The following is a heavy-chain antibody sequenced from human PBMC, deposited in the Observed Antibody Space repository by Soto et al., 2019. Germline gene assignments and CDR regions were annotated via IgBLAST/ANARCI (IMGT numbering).Heavy chain of an antibody. Sequence: QVQLVESGGGLVKPGGSLRLSCAASGFIFSDHYMHWIRQAPGKGLEWLSYISGSSHDTNYADSVKGRFTISRDNARNSLFLQLNNLRVEDTAVYYCVKNARVAASWGQGTLVTVSS. CDR1: GFIFSDHY. CDR2: ISGSSHDT. CDR3: VKNARVAAS. D-gene: IGHD6-19*01. J-gene: IGHJ5*02. V-gene: IGHV3-11*05.